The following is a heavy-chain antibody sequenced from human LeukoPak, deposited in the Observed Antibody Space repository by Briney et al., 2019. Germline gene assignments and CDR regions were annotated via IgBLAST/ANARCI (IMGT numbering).Heavy chain of an antibody. CDR2: ISSSSSTI. V-gene: IGHV3-48*01. D-gene: IGHD2-2*01. CDR1: GFTFSSYS. Sequence: GGSLRLSCAASGFTFSSYSMNWVRQAPGKGLERVSYISSSSSTIYYADSVKGRFTISRDNAKNSLYLQMNSLRAEDTAVYYCARDLDSQDIVVVPAAYYYYYGMDVWGQGTTVTVSS. CDR3: ARDLDSQDIVVVPAAYYYYYGMDV. J-gene: IGHJ6*02.